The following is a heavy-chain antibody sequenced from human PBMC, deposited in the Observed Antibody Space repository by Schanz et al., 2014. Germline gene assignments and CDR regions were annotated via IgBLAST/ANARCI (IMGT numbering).Heavy chain of an antibody. CDR3: ARVGRNSYGFTSRFDA. Sequence: QVQLVQSGAEVKKPGASVRVSCKASGYSFTTYDVNWVRQAPGQGLEWMGRIIPILDKTNYAQKFQGRVTMTRDTSTSTVYMELSSLRSEDTAMYYCARVGRNSYGFTSRFDAWGQGTLVAVSS. V-gene: IGHV1-46*01. D-gene: IGHD3-16*01. CDR2: IIPILDKT. J-gene: IGHJ5*02. CDR1: GYSFTTYD.